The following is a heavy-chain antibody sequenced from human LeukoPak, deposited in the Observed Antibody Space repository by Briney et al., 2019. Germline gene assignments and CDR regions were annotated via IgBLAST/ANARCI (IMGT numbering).Heavy chain of an antibody. V-gene: IGHV3-23*01. Sequence: GGSLRLSCAASGFTLSSYAMSWVRQAPGKGLEWVSAISGSGGSTYYADSVKGRFTISRDNSKNTLYLQMNSLRAEDAAVYYCAKSYYYGSGSSSNFDYWGQGTLVTVSS. J-gene: IGHJ4*02. CDR1: GFTLSSYA. CDR2: ISGSGGST. D-gene: IGHD3-10*01. CDR3: AKSYYYGSGSSSNFDY.